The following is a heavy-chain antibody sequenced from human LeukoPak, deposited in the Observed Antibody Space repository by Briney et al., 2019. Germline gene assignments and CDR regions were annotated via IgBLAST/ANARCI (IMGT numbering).Heavy chain of an antibody. Sequence: QSGGSLRLSCAASGFTFSSYWMSWVRQAPGKGLEWVANIKQDGSEKYYVDSVKGRFTISRDNAKNSLYLQMNSLRAEDTAVYYCARGRDGEFNYYYYYYMDVWGKGTTVTISS. CDR3: ARGRDGEFNYYYYYYMDV. J-gene: IGHJ6*03. V-gene: IGHV3-7*01. CDR2: IKQDGSEK. CDR1: GFTFSSYW. D-gene: IGHD3-10*01.